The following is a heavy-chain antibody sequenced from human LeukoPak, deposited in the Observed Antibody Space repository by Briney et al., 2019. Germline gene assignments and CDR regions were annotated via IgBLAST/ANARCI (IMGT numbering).Heavy chain of an antibody. D-gene: IGHD6-19*01. CDR2: ISWNSGSI. CDR1: GFTFDDYA. V-gene: IGHV3-9*01. Sequence: PGRSLRLSCAASGFTFDDYAMHWVRQAPGKGLEWVSGISWNSGSIGYADSVKGRFTISRDNAKNSLYLQMNSLRAEDTALYYCAKDLRAYSSGWYGNWGQGTLATVSS. J-gene: IGHJ4*02. CDR3: AKDLRAYSSGWYGN.